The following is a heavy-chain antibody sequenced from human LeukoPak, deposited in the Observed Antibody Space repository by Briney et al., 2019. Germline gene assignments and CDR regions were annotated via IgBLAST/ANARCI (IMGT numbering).Heavy chain of an antibody. V-gene: IGHV4-31*02. Sequence: LRLSCAASGFTFSSYAMSWVRQAPGKGLEWIGYIYYSGSTYYNPSLKSRVIISVDTSKNQFSLKLSSVTAADTAVYFCARDLGDGYNFRYWGQGTLVTVSS. CDR3: ARDLGDGYNFRY. CDR2: IYYSGST. CDR1: GFTFSSYA. J-gene: IGHJ4*02. D-gene: IGHD5-24*01.